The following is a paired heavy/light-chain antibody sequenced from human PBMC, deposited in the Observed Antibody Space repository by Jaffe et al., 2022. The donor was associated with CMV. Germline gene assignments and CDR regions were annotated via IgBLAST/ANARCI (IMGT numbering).Heavy chain of an antibody. V-gene: IGHV5-51*01. CDR1: GYFFTNYW. CDR3: ARHVGSRWTYYMDV. J-gene: IGHJ6*03. Sequence: DVQLVQSGAEVREPGESLKISCKGSGYFFTNYWIGWVRQMPGKGLEWMGIIFPGDSDTRYSPSFQGQVTFSADKSINTAYLQWRSLKASDTAMYYCARHVGSRWTYYMDVWGQGTTVTVSS. D-gene: IGHD6-13*01. CDR2: IFPGDSDT.
Light chain of an antibody. CDR2: AAS. V-gene: IGKV1-NL1*01. CDR1: QAISNS. J-gene: IGKJ2*01. Sequence: DIQMTQSPSSLSASVGDRVTITCRASQAISNSLAWYQQKPGKAPQLLLYAASRLASGVPSRFSGSGSGADYSLTITSLQPEDFATYYCQPYYNTPYTFGQGTKLEIK. CDR3: QPYYNTPYT.